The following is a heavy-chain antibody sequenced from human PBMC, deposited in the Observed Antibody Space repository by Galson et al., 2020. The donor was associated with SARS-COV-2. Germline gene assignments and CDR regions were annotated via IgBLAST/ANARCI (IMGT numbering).Heavy chain of an antibody. J-gene: IGHJ4*02. CDR3: ASGRESSGRFDY. CDR2: MYYTGSS. Sequence: SETLSLTCTVSGGSIGSGDYYCSWVSQTPGKGREWIGYMYYTGSSYYNSSLKRRSTISLDTSKNQFSLRLSSVTAADTAVYFCASGRESSGRFDYWGQGILVTVSS. V-gene: IGHV4-30-4*01. CDR1: GGSIGSGDYY.